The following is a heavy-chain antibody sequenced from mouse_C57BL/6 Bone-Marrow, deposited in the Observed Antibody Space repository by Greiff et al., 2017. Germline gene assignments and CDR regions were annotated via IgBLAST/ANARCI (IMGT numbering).Heavy chain of an antibody. D-gene: IGHD3-2*02. J-gene: IGHJ3*01. CDR2: IDPSDSYT. V-gene: IGHV1-50*01. Sequence: QVQLQQPGAELVKPGASVKLSCKASGYTFTSYWMQWVKQRPGQGLEWIGEIDPSDSYTNYNQKFKGKATLTVDTSSSTAYMQLSSLTSEDSAVYCCARDTAQASAWFAYWGQGTLVTVSA. CDR1: GYTFTSYW. CDR3: ARDTAQASAWFAY.